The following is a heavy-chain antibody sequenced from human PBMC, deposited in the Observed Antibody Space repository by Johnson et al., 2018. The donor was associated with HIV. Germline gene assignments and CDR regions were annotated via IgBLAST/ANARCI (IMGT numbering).Heavy chain of an antibody. Sequence: QMLLVESGGGVVQPGGSLTLSCAASGFTFSSYGMHWVRQAPVKGMEWVGFIRFDGSDKFYADSVKGRFTISRDNSKNTLYLQMNSLSAEDSAVYYCAKGLWLKYQLLHDGFDIWGQGTMVIVSS. CDR2: IRFDGSDK. V-gene: IGHV3-30*02. D-gene: IGHD2-2*01. J-gene: IGHJ3*02. CDR3: AKGLWLKYQLLHDGFDI. CDR1: GFTFSSYG.